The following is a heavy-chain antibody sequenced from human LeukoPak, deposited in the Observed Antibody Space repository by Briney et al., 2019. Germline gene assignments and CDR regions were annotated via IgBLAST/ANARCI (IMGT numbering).Heavy chain of an antibody. CDR1: GVTFSSYG. D-gene: IGHD1-7*01. Sequence: GGSLRLSCAASGVTFSSYGMHWVRQAPGKGLEWVAFIRYDGSNKYYADSVKGRFPISRDNSKNTLYLQMNSLRAEDTAVYYSAKRSGPTAYYYYYMDVWGKGTTVTLSS. V-gene: IGHV3-30*02. CDR3: AKRSGPTAYYYYYMDV. J-gene: IGHJ6*03. CDR2: IRYDGSNK.